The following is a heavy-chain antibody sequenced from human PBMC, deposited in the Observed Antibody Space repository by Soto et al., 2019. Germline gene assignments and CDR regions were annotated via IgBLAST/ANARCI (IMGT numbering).Heavy chain of an antibody. CDR3: ARWYYYDSSGYYQTTYAFEI. CDR1: GFTFSSYS. D-gene: IGHD3-22*01. Sequence: GGSLRLSCAASGFTFSSYSMNWVRQAPGKGLEWVSSISSSSSYIYYADSVKGRFTISRDNAKNSLYLQMNSLRAEDTAVYYCARWYYYDSSGYYQTTYAFEIWGQGTMVPVSS. J-gene: IGHJ3*02. V-gene: IGHV3-21*01. CDR2: ISSSSSYI.